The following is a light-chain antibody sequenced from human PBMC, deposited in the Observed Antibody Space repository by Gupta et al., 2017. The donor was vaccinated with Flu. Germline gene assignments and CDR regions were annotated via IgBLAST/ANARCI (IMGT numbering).Light chain of an antibody. CDR3: VLYMGSGISV. CDR1: SGSVSTSYY. CDR2: STN. V-gene: IGLV8-61*01. J-gene: IGLJ3*02. Sequence: QTVVTPELSFSVSPGGTVTLTCGLSSGSVSTSYYPCWYHQTPGQAPRTLIYSTNTRSSVVPDRFSGSILANNAALTITGAQADDESDYYCVLYMGSGISVFGGGTKLTVL.